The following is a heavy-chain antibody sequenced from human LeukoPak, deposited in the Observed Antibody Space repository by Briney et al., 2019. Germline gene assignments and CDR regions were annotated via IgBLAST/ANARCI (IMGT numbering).Heavy chain of an antibody. Sequence: GGSLRLSCAASGFTFSSYAMHWVRQAPGKGLEWVAVISYDGSNKYYADSVKGRFTISRDNSKNTLYLQMNSLRAEDTAVYYCASLTTVSGFDYWGQGTLVTVSS. V-gene: IGHV3-30*04. CDR2: ISYDGSNK. CDR1: GFTFSSYA. J-gene: IGHJ4*02. CDR3: ASLTTVSGFDY. D-gene: IGHD4-17*01.